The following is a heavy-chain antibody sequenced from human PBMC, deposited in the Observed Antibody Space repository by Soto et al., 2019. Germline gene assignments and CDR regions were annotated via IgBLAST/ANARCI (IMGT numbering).Heavy chain of an antibody. D-gene: IGHD3-22*01. CDR2: IYYSGST. V-gene: IGHV4-31*03. J-gene: IGHJ5*02. CDR3: ARDHFYYDSSGYYYYWFDP. CDR1: GGSISSGGYY. Sequence: SETLSLTCTVSGGSISSGGYYWSWIRQHPGKGLEWIGYIYYSGSTYYNPSLKSRVTISVDTSKNQLSLKLSSVTAADTAVYYCARDHFYYDSSGYYYYWFDPWGQGTLVTVSS.